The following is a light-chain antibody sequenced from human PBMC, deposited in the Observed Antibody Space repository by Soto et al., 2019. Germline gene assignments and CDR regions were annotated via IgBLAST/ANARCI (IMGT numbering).Light chain of an antibody. CDR3: QQYNKWPPVT. J-gene: IGKJ5*01. V-gene: IGKV3-15*01. CDR2: GAS. Sequence: EIVLTQSPATLSVSPGXRATLSCRASQSVSDDLAWYQQKPGQAPRLLMYGASTRATGIPGRFSGSGSGTEFALTISSLQSADCAVYYCQQYNKWPPVTFGQGTRLDSK. CDR1: QSVSDD.